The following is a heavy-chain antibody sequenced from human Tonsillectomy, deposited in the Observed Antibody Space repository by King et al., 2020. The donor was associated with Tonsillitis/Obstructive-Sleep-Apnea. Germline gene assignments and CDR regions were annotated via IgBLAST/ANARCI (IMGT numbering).Heavy chain of an antibody. CDR3: ARDYSSSSGAWYFDL. D-gene: IGHD6-6*01. CDR1: GDIVSTDTAA. CDR2: TYYRSKWYN. Sequence: VQLQESGPGLVKPSQTLSLTCAISGDIVSTDTAAWNWIRQSPSRGLEWLGRTYYRSKWYNDYAVSVKSRITINPDTSKNQFSLHLKSVTPEDTAVYYCARDYSSSSGAWYFDLWGRGTLVTVSS. J-gene: IGHJ2*01. V-gene: IGHV6-1*01.